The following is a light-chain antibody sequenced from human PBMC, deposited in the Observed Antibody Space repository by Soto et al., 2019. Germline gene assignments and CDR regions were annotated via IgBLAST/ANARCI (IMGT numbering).Light chain of an antibody. CDR1: NSDLPNYNS. Sequence: QSVLTQPASVSVSPGQSITISCALTNSDLPNYNSVSWYQQHPGKAPKLIIFEAINRPSGISNRFSGSKFDTTASLTISGPQSDDEGDYYCAFYTGNNAWLFGGGTKLTVL. V-gene: IGLV2-14*01. J-gene: IGLJ2*01. CDR3: AFYTGNNAWL. CDR2: EAI.